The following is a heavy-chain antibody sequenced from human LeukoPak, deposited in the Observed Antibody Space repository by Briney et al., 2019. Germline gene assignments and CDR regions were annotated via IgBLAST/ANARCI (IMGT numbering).Heavy chain of an antibody. D-gene: IGHD3-22*01. J-gene: IGHJ4*02. CDR2: IYYSGST. Sequence: SETLSLTCTVSGGSISSYYLSWIRQPPGKGLEWIGYIYYSGSTNYNPSLKSRVTISVDTSKNQFPPKLSSVTAADTAVYYCARLFYDSSSVDYWGQGTLVTVSS. CDR3: ARLFYDSSSVDY. CDR1: GGSISSYY. V-gene: IGHV4-59*01.